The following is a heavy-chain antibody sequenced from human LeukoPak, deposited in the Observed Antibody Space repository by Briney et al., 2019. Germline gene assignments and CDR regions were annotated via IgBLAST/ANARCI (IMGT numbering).Heavy chain of an antibody. Sequence: KASGYTLSTYYMHWVRQAPGQGLDWMGIINPSAGSTSYAQKFQGRVTMTRDTSTSTVYMELSSLRSEDTAVYYCAGALEDYSGHDYGLDYWGQGTLVTVSS. D-gene: IGHD5-12*01. CDR1: GYTLSTYY. CDR2: INPSAGST. CDR3: AGALEDYSGHDYGLDY. V-gene: IGHV1-46*01. J-gene: IGHJ4*02.